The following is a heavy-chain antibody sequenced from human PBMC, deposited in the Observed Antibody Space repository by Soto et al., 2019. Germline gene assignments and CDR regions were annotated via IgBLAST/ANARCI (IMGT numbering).Heavy chain of an antibody. CDR3: ARGYGSGNWFDP. CDR2: IYYSGST. J-gene: IGHJ5*02. CDR1: GGSISSGGYY. D-gene: IGHD3-10*01. Sequence: QVQLQESGPGLVKPSQTLALTCTVSGGSISSGGYYWSWIRQHAGKGLEWIGYIYYSGSTYYNPSLKSRVTISVHTSKNQFSLKLSSVTAADTAVYYCARGYGSGNWFDPWGQGTLVTVSS. V-gene: IGHV4-31*03.